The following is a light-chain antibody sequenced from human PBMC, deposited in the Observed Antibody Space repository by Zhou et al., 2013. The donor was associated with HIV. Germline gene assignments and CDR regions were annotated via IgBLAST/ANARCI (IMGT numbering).Light chain of an antibody. CDR3: QQYGRSRPLM. J-gene: IGKJ1*01. CDR1: QGASESS. CDR2: GGS. V-gene: IGKV3-20*01. Sequence: EIVMTQSPATLSVSPGERATLSCRTSQGASESSLAWYQQRPGQAPRLLIYGGSSRATGVPDRFSGSASGSDFTLNIARLEPEDYAVYYCQQYGRSRPLMFGQGTKVEVK.